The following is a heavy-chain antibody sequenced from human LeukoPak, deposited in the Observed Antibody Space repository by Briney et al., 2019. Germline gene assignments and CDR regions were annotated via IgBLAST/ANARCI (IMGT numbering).Heavy chain of an antibody. Sequence: SETLSLTCTVSGGSISSSSYYWGWIRQPPGKGLEWIGSIYYSGSTYYNPSLKSRVTISVDTSENQFSLKLSSVTAADTAVYYCARGPYCSSTSCYTGDDYWGQGTLVTVSS. CDR2: IYYSGST. CDR1: GGSISSSSYY. D-gene: IGHD2-2*02. V-gene: IGHV4-39*01. J-gene: IGHJ4*02. CDR3: ARGPYCSSTSCYTGDDY.